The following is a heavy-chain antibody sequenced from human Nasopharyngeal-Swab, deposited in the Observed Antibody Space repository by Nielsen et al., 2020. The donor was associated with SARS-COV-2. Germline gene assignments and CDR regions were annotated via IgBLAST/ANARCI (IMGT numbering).Heavy chain of an antibody. CDR2: ISSSGSTI. CDR1: GFTFSDYY. V-gene: IGHV3-11*04. J-gene: IGHJ6*02. Sequence: GESLKISCAASGFTFSDYYMSWIRQAPGKGLEWVSYISSSGSTIYYADPVKGRFTISRDNAKNSLYLQMNSLRAEDTAVYYCARESGLGPDYYYYYGMDVWGQGTTVTVSS. CDR3: ARESGLGPDYYYYYGMDV. D-gene: IGHD5-12*01.